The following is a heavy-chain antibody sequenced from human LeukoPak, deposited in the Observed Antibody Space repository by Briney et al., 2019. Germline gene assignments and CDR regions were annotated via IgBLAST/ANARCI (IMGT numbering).Heavy chain of an antibody. V-gene: IGHV4-39*01. J-gene: IGHJ4*02. Sequence: PSETLSLTCTVSGDSISSSSYFWGWIRQPPGKGLEWIGSIYYSGSPYYNPSLKSRVTISVDTYKKQFSLTLSSVTAADTAVYYCARHVLSVTTPFDYWGQGTLVTVSS. D-gene: IGHD4-17*01. CDR3: ARHVLSVTTPFDY. CDR1: GDSISSSSYF. CDR2: IYYSGSP.